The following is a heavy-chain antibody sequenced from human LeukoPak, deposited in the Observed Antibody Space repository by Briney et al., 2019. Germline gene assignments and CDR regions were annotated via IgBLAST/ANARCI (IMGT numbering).Heavy chain of an antibody. CDR1: GFTFSNYE. J-gene: IGHJ5*02. Sequence: PGGSLRLSCAASGFTFSNYEMNWVRQAPGKGLEWVSYITSSGTAKDYTDSVKGRFTISRDNAKNSLYLQMNSLRAEDTAVYYCAIGVYGDTKTFDPWGQGTLVTVSS. CDR2: ITSSGTAK. V-gene: IGHV3-48*03. D-gene: IGHD4-17*01. CDR3: AIGVYGDTKTFDP.